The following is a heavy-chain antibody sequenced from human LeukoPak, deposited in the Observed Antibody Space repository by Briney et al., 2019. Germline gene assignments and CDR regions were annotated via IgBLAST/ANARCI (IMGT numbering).Heavy chain of an antibody. Sequence: KPSETLSLTCTVSGGSISSYYWSWIRQPPRKGLEWIGYIYYSGTTNYNPSLKSRVTISVDTSRNQFYLKLSSVTAAGTAVYYCARVDPDSSSTLEVFDYWGQGTLVTVSS. CDR2: IYYSGTT. J-gene: IGHJ4*02. V-gene: IGHV4-59*01. CDR1: GGSISSYY. CDR3: ARVDPDSSSTLEVFDY. D-gene: IGHD6-6*01.